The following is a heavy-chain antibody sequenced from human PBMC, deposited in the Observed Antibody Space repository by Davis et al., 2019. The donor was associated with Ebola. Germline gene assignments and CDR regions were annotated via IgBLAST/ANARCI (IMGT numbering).Heavy chain of an antibody. V-gene: IGHV3-23*01. CDR1: GFTFSNHW. CDR3: ARGGETVTGTASHGMDV. Sequence: GESLKISCAASGFTFSNHWMHWVRQAPGKGLEWVSYISGSATSTFYADSVKGRFTISRDNSKNTLYLQMDSLTAEDTAVYYCARGGETVTGTASHGMDVWGQGTTVTVSS. CDR2: ISGSATST. D-gene: IGHD1-14*01. J-gene: IGHJ6*02.